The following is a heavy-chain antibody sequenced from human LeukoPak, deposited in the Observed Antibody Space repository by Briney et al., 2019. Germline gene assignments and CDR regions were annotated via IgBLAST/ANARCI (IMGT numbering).Heavy chain of an antibody. CDR3: ARLEPSRFDS. CDR2: IKQDGSEK. V-gene: IGHV3-7*05. D-gene: IGHD1-14*01. J-gene: IGHJ4*02. CDR1: GFTFRNYW. Sequence: GGSLRLSCAASGFTFRNYWMSWVRQAPGKGLEWVANIKQDGSEKYYVDSVKGRSTISRDNAKSSLYLQMNSLRAEDTAVYYCARLEPSRFDSWGQGTLATVSS.